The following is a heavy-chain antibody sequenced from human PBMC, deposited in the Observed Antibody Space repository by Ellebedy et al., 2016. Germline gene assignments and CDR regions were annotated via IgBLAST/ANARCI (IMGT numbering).Heavy chain of an antibody. CDR3: ARVGSGYSSGWYAANWYFDL. D-gene: IGHD6-19*01. V-gene: IGHV3-48*04. CDR2: ISSSGSTI. CDR1: GFTFSSYA. Sequence: GGSLRLXXAASGFTFSSYAMSWVRQAPGKGLEWVSYISSSGSTIYYADSVKGRFTISRDNAKNSLYLQMNSLRAEDTAVYYCARVGSGYSSGWYAANWYFDLWGRGTLVTVSS. J-gene: IGHJ2*01.